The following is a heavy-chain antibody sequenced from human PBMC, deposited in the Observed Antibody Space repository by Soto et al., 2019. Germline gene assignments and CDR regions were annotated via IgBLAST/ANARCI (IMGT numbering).Heavy chain of an antibody. CDR2: ISAYNGNT. D-gene: IGHD4-17*01. V-gene: IGHV1-18*01. CDR1: GYTFTSYG. J-gene: IGHJ6*03. CDR3: ARLYGDYELSYYYYYYMDV. Sequence: GASVKVSCKASGYTFTSYGISWVRQAPGQGLEWMGWISAYNGNTNYAQKLQGRVTMTTDTSTSTAYMELRSLRSDDTAVYYCARLYGDYELSYYYYYYMDVWGKGTTVTVSS.